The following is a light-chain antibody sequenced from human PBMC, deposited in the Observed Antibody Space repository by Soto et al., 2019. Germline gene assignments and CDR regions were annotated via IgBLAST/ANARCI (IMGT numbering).Light chain of an antibody. CDR2: EVR. Sequence: TQPASVSVSPGQSITISCTGTSGDIGGYDYVSWYQQRPGKAPKLMIYEVRYRPSGVSNRFSGSKSGNTASLTISGLQAEDEADYYCCSYTRTSNHYFFGSGTKVTVL. CDR1: SGDIGGYDY. V-gene: IGLV2-14*01. CDR3: CSYTRTSNHYF. J-gene: IGLJ1*01.